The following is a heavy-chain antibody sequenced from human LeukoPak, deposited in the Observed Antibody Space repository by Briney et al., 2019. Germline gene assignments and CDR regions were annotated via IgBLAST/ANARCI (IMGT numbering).Heavy chain of an antibody. CDR2: IYYSGST. V-gene: IGHV4-59*11. J-gene: IGHJ4*02. CDR1: GGSISSHY. CDR3: ARGPGSSMPIDY. D-gene: IGHD2/OR15-2a*01. Sequence: SETLSLTCTVSGGSISSHYWSWIRQPPGKGLEWIGYIYYSGSTNYNPSLKSRVTISVDTSKNQFSLKLSSVTAADTAVYYCARGPGSSMPIDYWGQGTLVTVSS.